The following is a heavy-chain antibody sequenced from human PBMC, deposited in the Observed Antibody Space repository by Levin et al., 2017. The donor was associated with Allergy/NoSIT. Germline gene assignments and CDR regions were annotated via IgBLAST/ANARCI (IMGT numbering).Heavy chain of an antibody. Sequence: NASETLSLTCTVSGGSISSYYWSWIRQPPGKGLEWIGYIYYIGSTNYNPSLKSRVTMSLDTSKNQFSLKLTSVTAADTAVYYCARDRVIVGTTNYYYGMDGWGQGTTVTVSS. J-gene: IGHJ6*02. CDR1: GGSISSYY. CDR3: ARDRVIVGTTNYYYGMDG. CDR2: IYYIGST. D-gene: IGHD1-26*01. V-gene: IGHV4-59*01.